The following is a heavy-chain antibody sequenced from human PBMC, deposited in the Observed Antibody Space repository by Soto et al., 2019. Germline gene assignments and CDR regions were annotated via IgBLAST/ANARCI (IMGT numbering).Heavy chain of an antibody. J-gene: IGHJ4*02. Sequence: QVQLQQWGAGLLKPSETLSLTCAVSGGSFCGYYWSWIRQPPGKGLEWIGEINQSGSTNYNPSLKSRVTISVDTSKNQFSLKLSSVTAADTAVYYCARTYSSSWSPFDYWGQGTLVTVSS. D-gene: IGHD6-13*01. V-gene: IGHV4-34*01. CDR1: GGSFCGYY. CDR3: ARTYSSSWSPFDY. CDR2: INQSGST.